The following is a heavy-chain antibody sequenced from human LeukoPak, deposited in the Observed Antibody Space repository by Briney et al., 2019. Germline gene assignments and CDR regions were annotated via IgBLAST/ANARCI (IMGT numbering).Heavy chain of an antibody. J-gene: IGHJ2*01. D-gene: IGHD3-16*01. CDR2: IDPSDSYT. V-gene: IGHV5-10-1*01. CDR3: TRLMRRGGLNHWYSDL. CDR1: GYSFTSYW. Sequence: GESLKISCKGSGYSFTSYWISWVRQMPGKGLEWMGRIDPSDSYTNYSPSFQGHVTISADKSISTAYLQWSSLKASDTAMYYCTRLMRRGGLNHWYSDLWGRGTLVTVSS.